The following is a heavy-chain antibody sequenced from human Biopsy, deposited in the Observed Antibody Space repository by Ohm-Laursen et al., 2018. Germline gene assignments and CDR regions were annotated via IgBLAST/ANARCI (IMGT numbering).Heavy chain of an antibody. CDR3: AADINVWNVNY. D-gene: IGHD1-1*01. CDR1: GYTLNELS. V-gene: IGHV1-24*01. J-gene: IGHJ4*02. CDR2: FAPENGKT. Sequence: ASVKASCQVSGYTLNELSKHWARQVPGKGLEWMGGFAPENGKTVYAQNFQARVSLTEDASTDTAYMELRSLRSEDTAVYYCAADINVWNVNYWGQGTQVTVSS.